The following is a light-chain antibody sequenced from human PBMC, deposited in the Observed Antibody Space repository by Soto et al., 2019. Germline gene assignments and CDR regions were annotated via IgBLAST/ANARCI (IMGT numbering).Light chain of an antibody. J-gene: IGLJ2*01. V-gene: IGLV1-40*01. Sequence: QSVLTQPPSVSGAPGQGVTISCTGSSANIGAGYDVHWYQQLPGTAPKLLIYDNNNRPSGVPDRFSGSKSGTSASLAITGLQAEDEADYYCQSYDSSLSGSLFGGGTKVTVL. CDR2: DNN. CDR3: QSYDSSLSGSL. CDR1: SANIGAGYD.